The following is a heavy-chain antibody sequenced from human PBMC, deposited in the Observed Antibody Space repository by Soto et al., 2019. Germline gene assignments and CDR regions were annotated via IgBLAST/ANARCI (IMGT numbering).Heavy chain of an antibody. CDR3: AHRTGFDY. Sequence: EVQLWESGGGLVQPGGSLRLSCAVSGYTFSSFDMSWVRQAPGKGLEWVSTISGSGGGTNYADSVKGRFTISRDISTYTVYLQMNSLRAEDTAVYYCAHRTGFDYWGQGALVTDSS. CDR1: GYTFSSFD. V-gene: IGHV3-23*01. CDR2: ISGSGGGT. J-gene: IGHJ4*02.